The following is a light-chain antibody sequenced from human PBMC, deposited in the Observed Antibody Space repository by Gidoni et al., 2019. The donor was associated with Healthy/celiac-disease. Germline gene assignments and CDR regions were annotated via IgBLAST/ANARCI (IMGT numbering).Light chain of an antibody. J-gene: IGLJ2*01. CDR1: KLGDKY. CDR3: QAWDSSTHVV. Sequence: SYELTQPPSVSVPPGQTASIPCSGDKLGDKYACWYQQKPGQSPVLVIYQDSKRPSGIPERFSGSNSGNTATLTISGTQAMDEADYYCQAWDSSTHVVFGGGTKLTVL. V-gene: IGLV3-1*01. CDR2: QDS.